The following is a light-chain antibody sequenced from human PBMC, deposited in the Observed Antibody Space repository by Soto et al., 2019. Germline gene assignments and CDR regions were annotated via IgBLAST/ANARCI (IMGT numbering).Light chain of an antibody. CDR2: DVS. CDR1: QSVSSN. Sequence: TQSPATLSVYTEERATLSCRASQSVSSNLAWYQQKPGQAPRLLIYDVSNRATGIPARFSGSGSGTDFSLTISSLEPEDFAVYYCQQRSHWPRTFGQGTKVDIK. V-gene: IGKV3-11*01. J-gene: IGKJ1*01. CDR3: QQRSHWPRT.